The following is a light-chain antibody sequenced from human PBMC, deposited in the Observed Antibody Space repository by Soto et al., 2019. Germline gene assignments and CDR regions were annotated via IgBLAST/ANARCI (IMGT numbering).Light chain of an antibody. Sequence: EILMTQSPATLSVSPGERATLSCRASQSVRTSIAWYQHKHGQSPRILIYGASTRDTGIPARISGSGSGTEFTLPISRLQSEDFEVYYCQQYNNWPQTFGQGTKVDIK. J-gene: IGKJ1*01. CDR1: QSVRTS. CDR2: GAS. CDR3: QQYNNWPQT. V-gene: IGKV3-15*01.